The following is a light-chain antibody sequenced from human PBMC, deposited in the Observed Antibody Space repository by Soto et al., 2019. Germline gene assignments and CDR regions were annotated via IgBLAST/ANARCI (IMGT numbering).Light chain of an antibody. CDR3: QQYNNWPPRT. J-gene: IGKJ1*01. CDR2: GAS. V-gene: IGKV3-15*01. Sequence: EIVMTQSPATLSVSPGERATLSCRASQSVSSNLAWYQQRPGQAPSLLIYGASTRATGIPGRFSGSGSGTEFTHTISSLQSEDFAVYYCQQYNNWPPRTFGQGTKVEIK. CDR1: QSVSSN.